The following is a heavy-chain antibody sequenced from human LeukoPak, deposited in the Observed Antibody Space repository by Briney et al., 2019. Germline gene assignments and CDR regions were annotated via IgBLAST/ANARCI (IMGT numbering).Heavy chain of an antibody. V-gene: IGHV3-23*01. CDR3: ARVRDGYNSGAFDI. D-gene: IGHD5-24*01. J-gene: IGHJ3*02. Sequence: GGSLRLSCAASGFTFSSYAMSWVRQAPGKGLEWVSTISGSGGSTYYADSVKGRFTISRDNSKNTLYLQMNSLRAEDTAVYYCARVRDGYNSGAFDIWGQGTMVTVSS. CDR1: GFTFSSYA. CDR2: ISGSGGST.